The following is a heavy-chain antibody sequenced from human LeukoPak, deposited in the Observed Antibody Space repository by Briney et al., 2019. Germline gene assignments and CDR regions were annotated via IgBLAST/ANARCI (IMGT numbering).Heavy chain of an antibody. J-gene: IGHJ3*02. V-gene: IGHV4-4*07. CDR1: GGSISSYY. CDR3: AREYSRSWYHAFDI. Sequence: SETLSLTCTVSGGSISSYYWSWIRQPAGKGLEWIGRIYTSGSTNYNPSLKSRVTMSVDTSKNQFSLKLSSVTAADTAVYYCAREYSRSWYHAFDIWGQGTMVTVSS. D-gene: IGHD6-13*01. CDR2: IYTSGST.